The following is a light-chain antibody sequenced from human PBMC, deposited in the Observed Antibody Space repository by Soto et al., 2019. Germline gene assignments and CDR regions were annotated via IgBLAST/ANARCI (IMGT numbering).Light chain of an antibody. CDR2: LGS. CDR1: QSLLHSNGYDY. CDR3: MQARQTPYST. V-gene: IGKV2-28*01. Sequence: DTVMNQSPLSLPVTPGEPASISCRSSQSLLHSNGYDYLDWYLQKPGQSPQNLIYLGSNRDSGVPERFSRSGSGTDFTLKISRVEAEDVGVYYCMQARQTPYSTVGPGTKVDIK. J-gene: IGKJ3*01.